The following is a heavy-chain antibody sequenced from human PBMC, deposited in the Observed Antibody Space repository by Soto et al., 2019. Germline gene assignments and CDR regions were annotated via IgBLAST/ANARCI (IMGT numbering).Heavy chain of an antibody. CDR3: ARGVSGYSSPKVFLPKEYYYYGMEV. CDR2: IKQEGSEK. V-gene: IGHV3-7*05. J-gene: IGHJ6*02. Sequence: GGSLRLSCAASGFTFSSYWMSWVRQAPGKGLEWVANIKQEGSEKYYVDSVKGRFTISRDNAKNSLYLQMNSLRAEDTAVYYCARGVSGYSSPKVFLPKEYYYYGMEVWGQGIMVTVSS. D-gene: IGHD6-19*01. CDR1: GFTFSSYW.